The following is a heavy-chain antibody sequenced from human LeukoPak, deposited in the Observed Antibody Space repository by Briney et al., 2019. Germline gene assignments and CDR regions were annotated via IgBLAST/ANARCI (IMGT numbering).Heavy chain of an antibody. CDR3: ARIPGASGSHPPDY. CDR2: IWYGGSEK. J-gene: IGHJ4*02. Sequence: GGSLRLSCAASGFTFSTYGMHWVRQAPGKGLEWVAFIWYGGSEKYYADSVKGRFTISRDNSKNTLYLQMNSLRAEDTAVYYCARIPGASGSHPPDYWGQGTLVTVSS. CDR1: GFTFSTYG. D-gene: IGHD3-10*01. V-gene: IGHV3-33*03.